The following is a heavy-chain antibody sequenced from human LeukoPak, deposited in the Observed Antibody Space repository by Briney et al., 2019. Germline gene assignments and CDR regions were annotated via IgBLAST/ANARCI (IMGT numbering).Heavy chain of an antibody. CDR3: ARVWGTYYDILTGYGNAFDI. V-gene: IGHV3-11*01. CDR1: GFTFSDYY. J-gene: IGHJ3*02. D-gene: IGHD3-9*01. Sequence: GGSLRLSCAASGFTFSDYYMSWIRQAPGKGLEWVSYISGSGSTIYYADSVKGRFTISRDNAKNSLYLQMNSLRAEDTAVYYCARVWGTYYDILTGYGNAFDIWGQGTMVTVSS. CDR2: ISGSGSTI.